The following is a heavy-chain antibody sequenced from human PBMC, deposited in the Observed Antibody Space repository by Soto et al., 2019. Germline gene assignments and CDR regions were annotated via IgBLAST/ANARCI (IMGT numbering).Heavy chain of an antibody. CDR3: ARRYYYDSSGYFDY. D-gene: IGHD3-22*01. J-gene: IGHJ4*02. V-gene: IGHV3-48*03. CDR2: ISSSGSTI. CDR1: GFTFSSYE. Sequence: VGSLRLSCAASGFTFSSYEMNWVRQAPGKGLEWVSYISSSGSTIYYADSVKGRFTISRDNAKNSLYLQMNSLRAEDTAVYYCARRYYYDSSGYFDYWGQGTLVTVSS.